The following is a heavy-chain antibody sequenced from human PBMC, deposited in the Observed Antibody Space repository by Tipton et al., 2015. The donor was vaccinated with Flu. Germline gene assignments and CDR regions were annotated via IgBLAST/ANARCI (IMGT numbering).Heavy chain of an antibody. CDR2: ISGSGGST. Sequence: SLRLSCAASGFTFYSYMMNWVRQAPGKGLEWVSTISGSGGSTYYADSVKGRFTISRDNSKNTLYLQMNSLRAEDTAVYYCAHWLPDHGDYFGWDYWGQGTLVTVSS. D-gene: IGHD2-21*02. CDR3: AHWLPDHGDYFGWDY. V-gene: IGHV3-23*01. CDR1: GFTFYSYM. J-gene: IGHJ4*02.